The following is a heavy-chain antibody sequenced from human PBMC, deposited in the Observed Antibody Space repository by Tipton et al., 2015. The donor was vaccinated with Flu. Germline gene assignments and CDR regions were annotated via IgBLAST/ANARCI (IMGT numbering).Heavy chain of an antibody. Sequence: GLVKPSGTLSLTCTVSGFSMNRGAYWGWVRQPPGKGLEWIGTIYQPGGTYYNPSLKSRVSISLDTSHSQFSLKLYSVTAADTAVYYCARVRALHFDYWGQGILVTVSS. CDR2: IYQPGGT. CDR3: ARVRALHFDY. J-gene: IGHJ4*02. D-gene: IGHD1-26*01. V-gene: IGHV4-38-2*02. CDR1: GFSMNRGAY.